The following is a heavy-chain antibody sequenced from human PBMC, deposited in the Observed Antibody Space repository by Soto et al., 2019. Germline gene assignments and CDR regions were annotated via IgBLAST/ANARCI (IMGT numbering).Heavy chain of an antibody. Sequence: QVQLQESGPGLVKPSEPLSLTCTISGGSMNSYYWSWIRQPPGKGLEWIGYIYYSGDTNYNPSLKSRLTISIDTSKNQFSLKLRSVAAADTAVYYCARHRFCSYGSCYDDSFDYWGQGTLVTVSS. D-gene: IGHD2-15*01. J-gene: IGHJ4*02. CDR2: IYYSGDT. V-gene: IGHV4-59*08. CDR3: ARHRFCSYGSCYDDSFDY. CDR1: GGSMNSYY.